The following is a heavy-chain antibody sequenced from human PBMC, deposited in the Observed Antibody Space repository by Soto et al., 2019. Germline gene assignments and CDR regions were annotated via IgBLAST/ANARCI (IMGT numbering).Heavy chain of an antibody. Sequence: PGGSLRLSCAASGFTFSSYSMNWVRQAPGKGLEWVSSISSSSYIYYADSVKGRFTISRDNAKNSLYLQMNSLRAEDTAVYYCARDINNYGSGSYYNWGQGTLVTVSS. CDR2: ISSSSYI. CDR3: ARDINNYGSGSYYN. J-gene: IGHJ4*02. V-gene: IGHV3-21*01. CDR1: GFTFSSYS. D-gene: IGHD3-10*01.